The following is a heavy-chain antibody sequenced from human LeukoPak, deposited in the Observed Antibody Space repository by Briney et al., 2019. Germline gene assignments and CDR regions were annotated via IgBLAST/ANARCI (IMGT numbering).Heavy chain of an antibody. CDR3: ARDRTIFGVVIVDY. CDR2: ISSSSSYI. Sequence: GGSLGLSCAASGFTFSSYSMNWVRQAPGKGLEWVSSISSSSSYIYYADSVKGRFTISRDNAKNSLYLQMNSLRAEDTAVYYCARDRTIFGVVIVDYWGQGTLVTVSS. D-gene: IGHD3-3*01. J-gene: IGHJ4*02. CDR1: GFTFSSYS. V-gene: IGHV3-21*01.